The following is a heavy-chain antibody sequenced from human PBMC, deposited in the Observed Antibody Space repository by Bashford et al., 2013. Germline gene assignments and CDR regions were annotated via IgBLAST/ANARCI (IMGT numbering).Heavy chain of an antibody. V-gene: IGHV4-59*08. Sequence: SETLSLTCTVSGDSISDYSWSWIRQAPGKGLEYFGYIFSGGSTSYSPSFKPRVTMSLDTSRNLFSLKLSSVTAADTAVYYCARLAGNYLDYVGPGNPGHRLL. CDR3: ARLAGNYLDY. CDR1: GDSISDYS. J-gene: IGHJ4*02. D-gene: IGHD6-19*01. CDR2: IFSGGST.